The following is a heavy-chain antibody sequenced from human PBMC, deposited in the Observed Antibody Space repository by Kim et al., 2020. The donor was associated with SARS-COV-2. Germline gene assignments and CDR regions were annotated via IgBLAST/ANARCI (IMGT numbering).Heavy chain of an antibody. V-gene: IGHV4-31*03. CDR1: GGSISSGGYY. J-gene: IGHJ3*02. CDR2: IYYSGST. Sequence: SETLSLTCTVSGGSISSGGYYWSWIRQHPGKGLEWIGYIYYSGSTYYNPSLKSRVTISVDTSKNQFSLKLSSVTAADTAVYYCARGTRSTLFDIWGQGTMVTVSS. CDR3: ARGTRSTLFDI.